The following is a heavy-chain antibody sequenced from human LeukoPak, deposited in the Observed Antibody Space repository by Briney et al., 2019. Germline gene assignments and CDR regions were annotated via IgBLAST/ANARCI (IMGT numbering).Heavy chain of an antibody. CDR2: ISGSGGST. D-gene: IGHD3-22*01. CDR1: GFTFSNYA. V-gene: IGHV3-23*01. Sequence: GGSLRLSCAASGFTFSNYALNWVRQAPGKGLEWVSAISGSGGSTYYADSVKGRFTISRDNSKNTLYLQMNSLRAEDTTVYYCAKLYYYDSSGYYSIEYFHHWGQGTLVTVSS. CDR3: AKLYYYDSSGYYSIEYFHH. J-gene: IGHJ1*01.